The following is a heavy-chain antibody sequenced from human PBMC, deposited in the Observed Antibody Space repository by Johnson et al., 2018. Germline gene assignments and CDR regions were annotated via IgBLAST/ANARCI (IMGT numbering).Heavy chain of an antibody. CDR2: IYPGDSDT. CDR1: GYSFTSYW. V-gene: IGHV5-51*01. CDR3: ARHRSPYGLGYAFDI. D-gene: IGHD6-19*01. J-gene: IGHJ3*02. Sequence: EVQLVETGAEVKKPGESLKISCKGSGYSFTSYWIGWVRPMPGKGLEWMGIIYPGDSDTRYSPSFQGQVPISADKSISTDYRQWSSLKASDPAKYYRARHRSPYGLGYAFDIWGQGTMVTVSS.